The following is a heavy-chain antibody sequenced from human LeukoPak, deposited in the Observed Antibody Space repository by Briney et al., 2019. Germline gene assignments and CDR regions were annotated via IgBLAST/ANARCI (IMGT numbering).Heavy chain of an antibody. V-gene: IGHV4-61*01. CDR3: ARDNQGQLIDY. Sequence: PSQTLSLTCTVSGDSISSGSFHWSWIRQPSGKGLEWIGYIYYSGSTNYNPSLKSRVTISVDTSKNQFSLKLSSVTAADTAVYYCARDNQGQLIDYWGQGTLVTVSS. D-gene: IGHD6-13*01. CDR2: IYYSGST. J-gene: IGHJ4*02. CDR1: GDSISSGSFH.